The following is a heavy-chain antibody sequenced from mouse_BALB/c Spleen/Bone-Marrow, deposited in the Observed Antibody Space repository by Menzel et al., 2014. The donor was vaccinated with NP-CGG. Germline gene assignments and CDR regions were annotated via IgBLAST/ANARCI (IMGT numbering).Heavy chain of an antibody. CDR1: GYTFSSFW. CDR3: ARTPGVLYYIDY. J-gene: IGHJ2*01. V-gene: IGHV1-9*01. Sequence: QVQLQQSGAELMKPGASMKISCKASGYTFSSFWIEWVKQRPGHGLEWIGEILPESGSSNYNEKFKGKATLTADTSSNTVYMQLSSLTSEDSAVYYCARTPGVLYYIDYWGQGTPLTVSS. CDR2: ILPESGSS.